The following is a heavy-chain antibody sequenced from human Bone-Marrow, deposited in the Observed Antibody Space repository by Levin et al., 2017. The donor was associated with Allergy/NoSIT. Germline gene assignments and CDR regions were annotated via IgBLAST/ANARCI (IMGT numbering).Heavy chain of an antibody. J-gene: IGHJ3*02. D-gene: IGHD4-23*01. CDR3: AKSFGATVALDAFDI. CDR1: GFIFTSYG. Sequence: PGGSLRLSCAASGFIFTSYGMHWVRQAPGMGLEWVAVIWYDGSSTSYADSVKGRFTISRDNSKYTLYLQMNSLRAEDTAVYYCAKSFGATVALDAFDIWGQGTMVTVSS. CDR2: IWYDGSST. V-gene: IGHV3-33*06.